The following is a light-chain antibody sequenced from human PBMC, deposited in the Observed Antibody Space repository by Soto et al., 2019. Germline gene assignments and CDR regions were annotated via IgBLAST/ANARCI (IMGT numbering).Light chain of an antibody. CDR3: AAWDESPNVPV. CDR2: SNN. J-gene: IGLJ2*01. CDR1: NSNIGRNT. V-gene: IGLV1-44*01. Sequence: QSVLTQPPSASGTPGQRVTISCSGSNSNIGRNTVNWYQQLPGAAPNLLIYSNNERPSGVPDRFSGPKSGTSASLAISGLQSEDEADYYCAAWDESPNVPVFGGGTKLTVL.